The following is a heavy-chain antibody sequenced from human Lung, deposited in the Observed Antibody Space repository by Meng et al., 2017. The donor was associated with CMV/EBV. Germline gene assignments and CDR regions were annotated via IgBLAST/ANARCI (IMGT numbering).Heavy chain of an antibody. Sequence: SVXVSCKASGGTFSSYAISWVRQAPGQGLEWMGGIIPILGIANYAQKFQGRVTITADKSTSTAYMELSSLRSEDTAVYYCARAIIRGVPAVDYYYGMDVWGRGTTVTFSS. CDR1: GGTFSSYA. CDR3: ARAIIRGVPAVDYYYGMDV. CDR2: IIPILGIA. V-gene: IGHV1-69*10. J-gene: IGHJ6*02. D-gene: IGHD2-2*01.